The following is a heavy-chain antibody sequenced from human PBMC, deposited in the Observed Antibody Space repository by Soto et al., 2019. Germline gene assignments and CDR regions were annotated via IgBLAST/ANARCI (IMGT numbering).Heavy chain of an antibody. J-gene: IGHJ4*02. D-gene: IGHD1-26*01. CDR2: ISYDGSSK. CDR3: ARDGTDGATSFFDY. V-gene: IGHV3-30*04. Sequence: GGSLRLSCAASGFTFSSYAMHWVRQAPGKGLEWVSVISYDGSSKYYADSVKGRFTISRDNSKNTLYLQMNSLRAEDTAVYYCARDGTDGATSFFDYWGQGTLVPVSS. CDR1: GFTFSSYA.